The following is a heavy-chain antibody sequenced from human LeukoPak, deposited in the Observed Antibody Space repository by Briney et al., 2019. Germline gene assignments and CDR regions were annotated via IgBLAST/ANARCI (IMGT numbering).Heavy chain of an antibody. Sequence: SQTLSLTCTVSGGSISSGGYYWSWIRQHPGKGLEWIGYIYYSGSTYYNPSLKSRVTISVDTSKNQFSLKLSSVTAADTTVYYCARGPAMIVSVGAFDIWGQGTMVTVSS. CDR2: IYYSGST. J-gene: IGHJ3*02. CDR3: ARGPAMIVSVGAFDI. V-gene: IGHV4-31*03. CDR1: GGSISSGGYY. D-gene: IGHD3-22*01.